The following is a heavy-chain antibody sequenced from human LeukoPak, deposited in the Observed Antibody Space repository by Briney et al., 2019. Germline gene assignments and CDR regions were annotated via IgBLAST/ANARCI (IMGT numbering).Heavy chain of an antibody. CDR3: ARDFDGVQAFDI. CDR1: GFTFTTYW. V-gene: IGHV3-7*01. CDR2: IKEDGSVR. Sequence: PGGSLRLPCAASGFTFTTYWMSWVRQAPGKGLEWVANIKEDGSVRYYVDSVKGRFTISRDNAKNSLYLPMNSLRAEDTAVYYCARDFDGVQAFDIWGQGTMVTVSS. J-gene: IGHJ3*02. D-gene: IGHD3-16*01.